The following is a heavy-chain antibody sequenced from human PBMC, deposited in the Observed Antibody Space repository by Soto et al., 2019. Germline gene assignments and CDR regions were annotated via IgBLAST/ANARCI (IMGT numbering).Heavy chain of an antibody. Sequence: ASVKVSCKASGYTFTRYGISWVRQAPGQGLEWMGWISAYNGNTNYAQKLQGRVTMTTDTSTNTAYMELRSLRSDDTAVYYCARGYREQQLVPYGMDVWGQGTTVTV. J-gene: IGHJ6*02. V-gene: IGHV1-18*01. CDR2: ISAYNGNT. CDR3: ARGYREQQLVPYGMDV. CDR1: GYTFTRYG. D-gene: IGHD6-13*01.